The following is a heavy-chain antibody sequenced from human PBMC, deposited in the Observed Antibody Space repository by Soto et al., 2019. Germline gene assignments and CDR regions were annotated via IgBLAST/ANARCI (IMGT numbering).Heavy chain of an antibody. Sequence: DVQLVESGGGLIQPGESLRLSCAAFGLTISGKKYVAWVRQAPGKGLEWVSALYNVDGSFYADSVTGRFTTSSDSSKTTVYLQMNDLRPDDTAVYYCATWHEREHAFDVWGQGTTVTISS. CDR3: ATWHEREHAFDV. CDR2: LYNVDGS. CDR1: GLTISGKKY. D-gene: IGHD1-1*01. V-gene: IGHV3-53*01. J-gene: IGHJ3*01.